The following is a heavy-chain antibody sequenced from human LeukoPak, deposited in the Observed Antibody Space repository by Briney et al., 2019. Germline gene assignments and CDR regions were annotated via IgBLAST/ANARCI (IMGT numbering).Heavy chain of an antibody. Sequence: PGGSLRLSCAASGFTFSDYSMNWVRQAPGKGLEWVSSISRSSSYIYYADSMKGRFTISRDDAKNSLYLQMNSLRAEDTAVYYCAKMAGYSYGYGYWGQGTLVTVSS. CDR2: ISRSSSYI. D-gene: IGHD5-18*01. CDR3: AKMAGYSYGYGY. V-gene: IGHV3-21*04. CDR1: GFTFSDYS. J-gene: IGHJ4*02.